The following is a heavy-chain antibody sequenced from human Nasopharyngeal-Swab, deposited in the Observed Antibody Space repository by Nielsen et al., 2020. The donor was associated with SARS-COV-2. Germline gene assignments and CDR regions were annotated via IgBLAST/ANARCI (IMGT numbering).Heavy chain of an antibody. CDR1: GFTFISLA. V-gene: IGHV1-58*02. J-gene: IGHJ5*02. CDR2: IVVGSGNT. D-gene: IGHD4-17*01. Sequence: SVKVSCKASGFTFISLASQRLRQARGQRLEWIGWIVVGSGNTNYAQKFQERVTITRDMSTSTAYMELSSLRSEDTAVYYCAAVENYGDYVALDPWGQGTLVTVSS. CDR3: AAVENYGDYVALDP.